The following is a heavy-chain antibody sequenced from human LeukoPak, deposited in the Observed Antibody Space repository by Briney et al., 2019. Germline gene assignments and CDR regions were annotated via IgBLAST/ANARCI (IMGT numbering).Heavy chain of an antibody. Sequence: PGGSLRLSCAASGFTFGSYAMSWVRQAPGKGLEWVSAISGSGGSTYYADSVKGRFTISRDNSKNTLYLQMNSLRAEDTAVYYCAKARPVEWELSYIYQDFDYWGQGTLVTVSS. CDR1: GFTFGSYA. CDR2: ISGSGGST. D-gene: IGHD3-3*01. J-gene: IGHJ4*02. V-gene: IGHV3-23*01. CDR3: AKARPVEWELSYIYQDFDY.